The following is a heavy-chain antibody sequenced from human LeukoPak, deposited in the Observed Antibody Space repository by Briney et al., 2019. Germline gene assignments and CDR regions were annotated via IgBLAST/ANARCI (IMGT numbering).Heavy chain of an antibody. J-gene: IGHJ4*02. CDR2: ISSDGSNK. CDR3: AKRYSVDWYYFDY. V-gene: IGHV3-30*18. Sequence: GRSLRLSCAASGFTFSSYGMHWVCQAPGKGLERVAVISSDGSNKYYADSVKGRFTISRDNSKNTLYLQMNSLRADDTAVYYCAKRYSVDWYYFDYWGQGTLVTVSS. D-gene: IGHD1-26*01. CDR1: GFTFSSYG.